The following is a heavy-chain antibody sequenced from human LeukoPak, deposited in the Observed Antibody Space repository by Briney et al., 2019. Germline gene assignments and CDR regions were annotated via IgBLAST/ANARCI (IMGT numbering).Heavy chain of an antibody. J-gene: IGHJ4*02. D-gene: IGHD2-2*01. CDR1: GYTFTGYY. CDR2: INPDTGGT. V-gene: IGHV1-2*02. Sequence: EASVKVSCKASGYTFTGYYMHWVRQAPGQGRDWIGWINPDTGGTSYAKRFQGRVTMTRDTSISTAYMELIRLTSDDTAVYYCARGGEVCSSTSCYRGHEYWGQGTLVTVSS. CDR3: ARGGEVCSSTSCYRGHEY.